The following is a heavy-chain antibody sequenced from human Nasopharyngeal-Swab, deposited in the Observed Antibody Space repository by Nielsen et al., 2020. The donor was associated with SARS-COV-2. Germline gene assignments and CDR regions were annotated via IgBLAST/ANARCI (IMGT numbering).Heavy chain of an antibody. Sequence: GGSLRLSCAASGFTFKNYGMHWVRQAPGKGLEWVAIISFDGSDKAYADSVKGRFTVSRDNYKNTLFLHMNSLRAEDTAVYCCAKDGGVGYSYSDYWGQGTQVTVSS. J-gene: IGHJ4*02. D-gene: IGHD5-18*01. CDR3: AKDGGVGYSYSDY. V-gene: IGHV3-30*18. CDR2: ISFDGSDK. CDR1: GFTFKNYG.